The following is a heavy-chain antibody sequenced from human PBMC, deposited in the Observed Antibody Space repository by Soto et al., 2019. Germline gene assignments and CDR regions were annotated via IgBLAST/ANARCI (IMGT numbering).Heavy chain of an antibody. CDR2: ISAYNGNT. V-gene: IGHV1-18*01. J-gene: IGHJ3*02. CDR1: GYTFTSYG. CDR3: ARELWMWSSSSSSAFDI. Sequence: ASVKVSCKASGYTFTSYGISWVRQAPGQGLEWMGWISAYNGNTNYAQKLQGRVTMTTDTSTSTAYMELRSLRPDDTAVYYCARELWMWSSSSSSAFDIWGQGTMVTVSS. D-gene: IGHD6-6*01.